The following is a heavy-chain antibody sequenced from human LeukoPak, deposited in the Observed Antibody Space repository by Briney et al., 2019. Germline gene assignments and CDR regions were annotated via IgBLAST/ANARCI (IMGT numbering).Heavy chain of an antibody. D-gene: IGHD3-22*01. CDR3: ATDTRADYYDSSGYSSS. V-gene: IGHV1-24*01. Sequence: WASVKVSCKVSGYTLTELSMHWVRQAPGKGLEWMGGFDPEDGETIYAQKFQGRVTMTEDTSTDTAYMELSSLRSEDTAVYYYATDTRADYYDSSGYSSSWGQGTLVTVSS. CDR1: GYTLTELS. CDR2: FDPEDGET. J-gene: IGHJ5*02.